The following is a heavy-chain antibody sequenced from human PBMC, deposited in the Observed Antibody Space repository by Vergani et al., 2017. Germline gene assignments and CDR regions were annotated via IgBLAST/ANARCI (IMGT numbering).Heavy chain of an antibody. CDR1: GGSISSSSYY. V-gene: IGHV4-39*01. D-gene: IGHD3-10*01. Sequence: QLQLQESGPGLVKPSETLSLPCTVSGGSISSSSYYWGWIRQPPGKGLEWIGSIYYSGGTYYNPSLKSLVTISVDTSKNQFSLKLSSVTAADTAVYYCARRTTMGRGVLEIEWYYFDYWGQGTLVTVSS. J-gene: IGHJ4*02. CDR2: IYYSGGT. CDR3: ARRTTMGRGVLEIEWYYFDY.